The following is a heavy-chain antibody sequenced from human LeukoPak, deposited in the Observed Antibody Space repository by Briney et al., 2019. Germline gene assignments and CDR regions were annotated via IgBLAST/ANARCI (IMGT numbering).Heavy chain of an antibody. CDR1: GGTFSSSA. J-gene: IGHJ4*02. V-gene: IGHV1-69*13. Sequence: ASVKVSCKASGGTFSSSAISWVRQAPGQGLEWMGGIIPIFGTANYAQKFQGRVTITADESTSTAYMELSSLRSEDTAVYYCASTTYYYDSSGYYWEYYFDYWGQGTLVTVSS. CDR2: IIPIFGTA. D-gene: IGHD3-22*01. CDR3: ASTTYYYDSSGYYWEYYFDY.